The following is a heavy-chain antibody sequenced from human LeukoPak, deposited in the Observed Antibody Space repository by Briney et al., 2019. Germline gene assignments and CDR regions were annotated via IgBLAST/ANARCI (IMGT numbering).Heavy chain of an antibody. CDR2: ISGSGGST. D-gene: IGHD3-22*01. CDR1: RFTFSNYA. CDR3: AKSAYYDSSGFYREYYFDY. V-gene: IGHV3-23*01. J-gene: IGHJ4*02. Sequence: GGSLRLSCAASRFTFSNYAMSWVSQAPGKGLEWVSTISGSGGSTYYADSVKGRFTISRDNSKNTLHLQMNSLRAEDTAVYYCAKSAYYDSSGFYREYYFDYWGQGTLVTVSS.